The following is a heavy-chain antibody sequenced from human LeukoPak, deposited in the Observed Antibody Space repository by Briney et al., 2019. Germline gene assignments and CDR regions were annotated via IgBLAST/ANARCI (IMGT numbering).Heavy chain of an antibody. CDR2: IKSKTDGGTT. Sequence: GGSLRLSCAASGFTFSNAWMSWVRQAPGKGLEWVGRIKSKTDGGTTDYAAPVEGRFTISRDDSRNTLYLQMNSLKTEDTAVYYCTTDIWLGGYDLNYFDYWGQGTLVTVSS. J-gene: IGHJ4*02. CDR3: TTDIWLGGYDLNYFDY. V-gene: IGHV3-15*01. CDR1: GFTFSNAW. D-gene: IGHD5-12*01.